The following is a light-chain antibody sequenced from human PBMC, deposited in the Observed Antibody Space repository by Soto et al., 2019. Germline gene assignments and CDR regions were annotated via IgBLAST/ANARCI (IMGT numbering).Light chain of an antibody. V-gene: IGLV1-40*01. CDR1: SSNIGAGYD. CDR2: ANI. J-gene: IGLJ1*01. CDR3: QSYDSTLSARYV. Sequence: QSVLKQPPSVSGAPGQRVTLSCTGSSSNIGAGYDVHWYQQRPGAAPKLLISANINRPSGVPDRFSGSKSGTSASLAITGLQADDEGDYYYQSYDSTLSARYVFGTGTKVTVL.